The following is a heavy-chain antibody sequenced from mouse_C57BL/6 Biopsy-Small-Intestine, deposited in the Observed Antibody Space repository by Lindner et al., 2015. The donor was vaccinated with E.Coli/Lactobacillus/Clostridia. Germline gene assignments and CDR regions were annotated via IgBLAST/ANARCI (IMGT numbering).Heavy chain of an antibody. J-gene: IGHJ2*01. V-gene: IGHV1-9*01. D-gene: IGHD2-4*01. CDR1: GYTFTGYW. CDR3: AREGDYDYDVVDY. CDR2: ILPGSTGT. Sequence: VQLQESGAEVMKPGASVKLSCKATGYTFTGYWIEWVKQRPGHGLEWIGGILPGSTGTKYNERFKGKATFTADTASNTAYMQVSSLTTEDSAIYYCAREGDYDYDVVDYWGQGTTLTVSS.